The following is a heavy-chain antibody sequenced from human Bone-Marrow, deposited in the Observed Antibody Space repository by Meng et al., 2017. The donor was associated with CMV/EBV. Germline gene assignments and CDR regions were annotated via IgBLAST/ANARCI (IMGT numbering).Heavy chain of an antibody. J-gene: IGHJ4*02. Sequence: ASVKVSCKASGYTFTGYYMHWVRQAPGQGLEWMGWISAYNGNTNYAQKLQGRVTMTTDTSTSTAYMELRSLRSDDTAVYYCARGRVGATEKSFDYWGQGTLVTVSS. V-gene: IGHV1-18*04. CDR1: GYTFTGYY. CDR3: ARGRVGATEKSFDY. CDR2: ISAYNGNT. D-gene: IGHD1-26*01.